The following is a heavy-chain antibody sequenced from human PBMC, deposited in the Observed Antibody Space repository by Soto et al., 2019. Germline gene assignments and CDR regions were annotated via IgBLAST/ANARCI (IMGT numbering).Heavy chain of an antibody. V-gene: IGHV4-59*08. D-gene: IGHD2-2*01. CDR2: IYYSGST. J-gene: IGHJ1*01. CDR1: GGSISSYY. Sequence: SETLSLTCTVSGGSISSYYWSWIRQPPGKGLEWIGYIYYSGSTNYNPSLKSRFTISVDTSKNQFSLKLSSVTAADTAVYYCARHGDIVVVPAVTTTGEYFQHWGQGTLVTVSS. CDR3: ARHGDIVVVPAVTTTGEYFQH.